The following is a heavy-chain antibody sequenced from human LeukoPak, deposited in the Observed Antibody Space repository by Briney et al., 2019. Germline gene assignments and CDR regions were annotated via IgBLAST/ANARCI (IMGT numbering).Heavy chain of an antibody. V-gene: IGHV3-7*01. D-gene: IGHD6-13*01. CDR2: IKLDGSEK. CDR1: GSTLSNYW. CDR3: ARGHSISPNWFDP. J-gene: IGHJ5*02. Sequence: GGSLRLSCAASGSTLSNYWMTWVRQAPGKGLEWVANIKLDGSEKYYVDSVKGRFTISRDNAKNSLYLQMNSLRAEDTAVYYCARGHSISPNWFDPWGQGTLVTVSS.